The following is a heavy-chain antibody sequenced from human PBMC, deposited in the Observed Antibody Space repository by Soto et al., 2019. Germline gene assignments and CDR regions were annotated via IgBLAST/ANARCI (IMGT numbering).Heavy chain of an antibody. V-gene: IGHV4-28*01. D-gene: IGHD1-26*01. J-gene: IGHJ4*02. CDR1: GYSISNINW. CDR3: ARREIQGPIDY. Sequence: PSETLSRTYAVSGYSISNINWWGWIRQPPGKGLEWIGYIYYSGTTYYNPSLKSRVTMSVDTSKNQFSLKLTSVTAVDTAVYYCARREIQGPIDYWGQG. CDR2: IYYSGTT.